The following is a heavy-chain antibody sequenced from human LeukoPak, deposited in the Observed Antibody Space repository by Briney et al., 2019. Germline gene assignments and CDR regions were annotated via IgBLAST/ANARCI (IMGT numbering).Heavy chain of an antibody. Sequence: PGGSLRLSCAASGFTFSSYGMHWVRQAPGKGLEWVAVISYDGSNKYYADSVKGRFTISRDNSKNTLYLQMNSLRAEDTAVYYCAKGLVATARDYWYFDLWGRGTLVTVSS. J-gene: IGHJ2*01. CDR2: ISYDGSNK. CDR1: GFTFSSYG. D-gene: IGHD5-12*01. CDR3: AKGLVATARDYWYFDL. V-gene: IGHV3-30*18.